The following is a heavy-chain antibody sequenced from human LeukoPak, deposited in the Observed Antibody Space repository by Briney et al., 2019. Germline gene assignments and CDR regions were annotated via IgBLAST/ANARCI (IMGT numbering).Heavy chain of an antibody. V-gene: IGHV4-30-2*01. CDR3: ARDYGDYGSGVDP. J-gene: IGHJ5*02. CDR1: GGSISSGGYS. Sequence: SETLSLTCAVSGGSISSGGYSWSWLRQPPGKGLEWIGYIYHSGSTYYNPSLKSRVTISVDRSKNQFSLKLSSVTAADTAVYYCARDYGDYGSGVDPWGQGTLVTVSS. D-gene: IGHD4-17*01. CDR2: IYHSGST.